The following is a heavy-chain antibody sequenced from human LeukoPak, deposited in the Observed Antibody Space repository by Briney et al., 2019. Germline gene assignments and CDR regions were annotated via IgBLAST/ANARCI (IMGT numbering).Heavy chain of an antibody. CDR2: ISYDGSNK. V-gene: IGHV3-30-3*01. D-gene: IGHD2-15*01. CDR1: GFTFSSYA. J-gene: IGHJ4*02. Sequence: PGGSLRLSCAASGFTFSSYAMRWVRQAPGKGLEWVAVISYDGSNKYYADSVRGRFTISRDNSKNTLYLQMNSLRAEDTAVYYCATLGWGVVVVAATHPYWGQGTLVTVSS. CDR3: ATLGWGVVVVAATHPY.